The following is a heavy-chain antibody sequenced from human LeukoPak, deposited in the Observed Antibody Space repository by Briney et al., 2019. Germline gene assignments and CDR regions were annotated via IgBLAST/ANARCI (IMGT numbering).Heavy chain of an antibody. CDR1: GGSISSSSFY. J-gene: IGHJ4*02. CDR3: ARVDGYFDY. CDR2: IYSSGTT. D-gene: IGHD5-24*01. V-gene: IGHV4-39*01. Sequence: PSETLSLTRTVSGGSISSSSFYWGWIRQPPGKGLEWIGSIYSSGTTYYSPSLKSRVTISVDTSKNQFSLKLNSVTAADTAVYYCARVDGYFDYWGQGTLVTVSS.